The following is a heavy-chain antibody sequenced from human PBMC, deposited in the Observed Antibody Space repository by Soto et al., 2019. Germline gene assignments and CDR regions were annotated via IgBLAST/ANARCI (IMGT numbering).Heavy chain of an antibody. CDR1: GFPFSTYA. Sequence: QVQLVESGGGVVQPGRSLRLSCAASGFPFSTYAMHWVRQAPGKGLEWVAVVSYDGRQKYHGDSVKGRFSISRDNSKNTLYLQMNGLRVEDSAIYYCAKVAVQYFDWLSGGIDSWGQGILVTVSS. D-gene: IGHD3-9*01. J-gene: IGHJ4*02. CDR2: VSYDGRQK. CDR3: AKVAVQYFDWLSGGIDS. V-gene: IGHV3-30*18.